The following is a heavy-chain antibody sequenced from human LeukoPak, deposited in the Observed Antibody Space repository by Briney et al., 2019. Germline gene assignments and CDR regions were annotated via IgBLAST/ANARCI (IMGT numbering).Heavy chain of an antibody. V-gene: IGHV3-23*01. CDR1: RFTFNSYA. Sequence: GGSLRLSCAASRFTFNSYAMSRVRQAPGKGLEWVSDISGSGGSTYYADSVKGRFTISRDNSKNTLYLQMNSLRAEDTAVYYCAKWFVSYYYDSSGQVIWGQGTMVTVSS. J-gene: IGHJ3*02. CDR2: ISGSGGST. CDR3: AKWFVSYYYDSSGQVI. D-gene: IGHD3-22*01.